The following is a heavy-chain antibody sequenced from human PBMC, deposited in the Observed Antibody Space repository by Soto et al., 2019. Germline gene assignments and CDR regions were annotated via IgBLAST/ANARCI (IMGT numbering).Heavy chain of an antibody. CDR3: ARLSRASFALDV. D-gene: IGHD3-16*01. J-gene: IGHJ6*02. CDR1: GYNCITDW. Sequence: EVQLVQSGAEVKKPGESLTISCKGSGYNCITDWISWVRQIPGKGLEWMGRIDPTDSYTKYSPSFEGHVTISADKSISTAYLQWSSLKASDSAVYYCARLSRASFALDVWGQGTTVTVSS. V-gene: IGHV5-10-1*03. CDR2: IDPTDSYT.